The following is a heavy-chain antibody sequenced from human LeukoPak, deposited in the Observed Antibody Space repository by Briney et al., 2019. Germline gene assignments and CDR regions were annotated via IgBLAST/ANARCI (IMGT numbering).Heavy chain of an antibody. CDR1: GFTFSSYA. D-gene: IGHD6-13*01. Sequence: GGSLRLSCAASGFTFSSYAMHWVRQAPGKGLEWVAVISYDGSNKYYADSVKGRFTISRDNAKNSLYLQMNSLRAEDTAVYYCARDRGGIAAAAHLDVWGKGTTVTVSS. CDR3: ARDRGGIAAAAHLDV. J-gene: IGHJ6*04. V-gene: IGHV3-30*04. CDR2: ISYDGSNK.